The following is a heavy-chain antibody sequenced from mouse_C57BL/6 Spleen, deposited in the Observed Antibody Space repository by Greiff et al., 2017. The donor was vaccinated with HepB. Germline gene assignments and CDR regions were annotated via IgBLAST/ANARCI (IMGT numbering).Heavy chain of an antibody. J-gene: IGHJ3*01. D-gene: IGHD2-3*01. CDR3: ARRHDGYYAFAY. CDR1: GYAFSSYW. V-gene: IGHV1-80*01. Sequence: VQLQQSGAELVKPGASVKISCKASGYAFSSYWMNWVKQRPGKGLEWIGQIYPGDGDTNYNGKFKGKATLTADKSSSTAYMQLSSLTSADSAVYFGARRHDGYYAFAYWGQGTLVTVSA. CDR2: IYPGDGDT.